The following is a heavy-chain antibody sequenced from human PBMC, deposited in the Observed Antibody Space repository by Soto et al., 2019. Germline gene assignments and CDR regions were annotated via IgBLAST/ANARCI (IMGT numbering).Heavy chain of an antibody. J-gene: IGHJ4*02. CDR2: ISYDGSNK. CDR1: GFTFSSYG. Sequence: PVGSLRLSCAASGFTFSSYGMHWVRQAPGKGLEWVAVISYDGSNKYYADSVKGRFTISRDNSKNTLYLQMNSLRAEDTAVYYCAKAYGGNSAPNYWGQGTLVTVSS. D-gene: IGHD2-21*02. V-gene: IGHV3-30*18. CDR3: AKAYGGNSAPNY.